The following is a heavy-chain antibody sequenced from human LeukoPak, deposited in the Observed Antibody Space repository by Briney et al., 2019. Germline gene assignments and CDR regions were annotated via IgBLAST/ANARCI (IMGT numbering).Heavy chain of an antibody. V-gene: IGHV3-23*01. J-gene: IGHJ3*02. CDR1: GFTFSSYA. CDR3: AREGASSGYRSSAARDPNTGYAFDI. D-gene: IGHD5-12*01. CDR2: IIGIGGST. Sequence: PGRSLRLSCAASGFTFSSYAMSWVRQAPGKGLEWVSAIIGIGGSTYYADSVKGRFTISRDNSKNTLYLQMNSLRAEDTAVYYCAREGASSGYRSSAARDPNTGYAFDIWGRGTMVTVSS.